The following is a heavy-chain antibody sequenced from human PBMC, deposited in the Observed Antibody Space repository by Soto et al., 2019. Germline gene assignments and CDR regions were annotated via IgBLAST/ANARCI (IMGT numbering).Heavy chain of an antibody. CDR2: ISSSGSTI. CDR1: GFTFSSYE. CDR3: ARDQGVFDP. J-gene: IGHJ5*02. D-gene: IGHD3-16*01. V-gene: IGHV3-48*03. Sequence: GGSLRLSCAASGFTFSSYEMNWVRQVPGKGLEWVSYISSSGSTIYYADSVKGRFTISRDNAKNSLYLQMNSLRAEDTAVYYCARDQGVFDPWGQGTLVTVSS.